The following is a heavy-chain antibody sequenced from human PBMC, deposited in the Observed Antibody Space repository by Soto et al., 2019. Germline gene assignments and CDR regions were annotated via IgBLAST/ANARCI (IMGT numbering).Heavy chain of an antibody. CDR1: GFTFSSYS. CDR3: ARDFGDYEYYYYGMDV. V-gene: IGHV3-21*01. CDR2: ISSSSSYI. J-gene: IGHJ6*02. Sequence: GGSLRLSCAASGFTFSSYSMNWVRQAPGKGLEWVSSISSSSSYIYYADSVKSRFTISRDNAKNSLYLQMNSLRAEDTAVYYCARDFGDYEYYYYGMDVWGQGTTVTVSS. D-gene: IGHD4-17*01.